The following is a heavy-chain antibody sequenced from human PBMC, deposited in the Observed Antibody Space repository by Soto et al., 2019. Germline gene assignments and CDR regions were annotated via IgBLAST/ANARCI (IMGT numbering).Heavy chain of an antibody. CDR3: ARGTFAVAAAAGKRWFDP. J-gene: IGHJ5*02. V-gene: IGHV4-34*01. Sequence: SETLSLTCAVYGGSFSGYYWSWIRQPPGKGLEWIGEINHSGSTNYNPSLKSRVTISVDTSKNQFSLKLSSVTAADTAVYYCARGTFAVAAAAGKRWFDPWGQGTLVTVSS. D-gene: IGHD6-13*01. CDR1: GGSFSGYY. CDR2: INHSGST.